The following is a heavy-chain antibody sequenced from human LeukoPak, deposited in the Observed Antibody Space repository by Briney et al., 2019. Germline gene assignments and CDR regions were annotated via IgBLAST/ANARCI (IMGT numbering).Heavy chain of an antibody. CDR3: ATDVIAPGFDY. V-gene: IGHV3-21*01. CDR2: ISSSSSYI. J-gene: IGHJ4*02. Sequence: GGSLRLSCAASGFTFSSYSMNWVRQAPGKGLEWVSSISSSSSYIYYADSVKGRFTISRDNSKNTLYLQMNSLRAEDTAVYYCATDVIAPGFDYWGQGTLVTVSS. CDR1: GFTFSSYS. D-gene: IGHD1-14*01.